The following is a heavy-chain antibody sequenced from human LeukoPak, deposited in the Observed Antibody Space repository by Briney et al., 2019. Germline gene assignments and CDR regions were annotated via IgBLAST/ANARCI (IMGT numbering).Heavy chain of an antibody. CDR3: ARKNIVSTRDFDC. CDR1: GGSFTDYF. Sequence: SETLSLTCTVFGGSFTDYFWTWIRQPPGKGLEWIGSLFYSGNMYYNPSLKSRVTISVDTSKNQFSLNLNSVTAADTALYYCARKNIVSTRDFDCWGQGTLVTVSS. V-gene: IGHV4-34*12. D-gene: IGHD5/OR15-5a*01. J-gene: IGHJ4*02. CDR2: LFYSGNM.